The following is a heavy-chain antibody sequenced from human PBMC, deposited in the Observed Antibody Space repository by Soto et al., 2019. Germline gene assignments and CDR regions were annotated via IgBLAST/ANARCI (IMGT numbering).Heavy chain of an antibody. Sequence: EVQLVESGGGLVQPGGSLRLSCAASGFTFGNYWMTWVRQAPGKGLEWVANIKGDGSAKSYLDSVRGRFTVSRDNAENSLVLQMNMLRAEDTALYYCARGVSPRSSGYYLGAFDFWGQGTRVTVS. D-gene: IGHD3-3*01. CDR1: GFTFGNYW. CDR3: ARGVSPRSSGYYLGAFDF. CDR2: IKGDGSAK. J-gene: IGHJ3*01. V-gene: IGHV3-7*05.